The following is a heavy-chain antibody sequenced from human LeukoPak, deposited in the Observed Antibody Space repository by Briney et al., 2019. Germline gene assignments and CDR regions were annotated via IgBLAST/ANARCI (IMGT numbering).Heavy chain of an antibody. D-gene: IGHD6-19*01. Sequence: ASVKVSCKASGYTFTTYYMHWVRQAPGQGLEWMGIINPSGGTTNYAQKFQGRVTMTRDTSTTTVYMELSSLRSEDTAVYYCARGRPGIGWSFDYWGQGTLVTVSS. CDR1: GYTFTTYY. CDR3: ARGRPGIGWSFDY. CDR2: INPSGGTT. J-gene: IGHJ4*02. V-gene: IGHV1-46*01.